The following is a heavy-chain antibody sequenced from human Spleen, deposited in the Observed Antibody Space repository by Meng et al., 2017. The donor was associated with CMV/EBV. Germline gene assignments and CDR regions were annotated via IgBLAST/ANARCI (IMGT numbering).Heavy chain of an antibody. CDR1: GFTFDDYA. V-gene: IGHV3-9*01. J-gene: IGHJ4*02. CDR2: ISWNSGSI. CDR3: ARDALGREQQLYSYFDY. Sequence: SLKISCAASGFTFDDYAMHWVRQAPGKGLEWVSGISWNSGSIGYADSVKGRFTISRDNAKNSLYLQMNSLRAEDTAVYYCARDALGREQQLYSYFDYWGQGTLVTVSS. D-gene: IGHD6-13*01.